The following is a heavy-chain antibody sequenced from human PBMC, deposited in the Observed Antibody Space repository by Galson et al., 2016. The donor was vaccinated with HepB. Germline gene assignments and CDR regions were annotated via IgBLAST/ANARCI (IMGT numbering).Heavy chain of an antibody. V-gene: IGHV3-7*01. D-gene: IGHD3-10*01. CDR3: AREISMVRGVIITGYYNYMDV. J-gene: IGHJ6*03. CDR2: IRADGTAN. Sequence: SLRLSCAASGFSFSRYWMAWVRQAPGKGLEWVGNIRADGTANDYVGSVKGRFTISRDNAKNSLYLQMNSLRAEDTAVYYCAREISMVRGVIITGYYNYMDVWGKGTTVTVSS. CDR1: GFSFSRYW.